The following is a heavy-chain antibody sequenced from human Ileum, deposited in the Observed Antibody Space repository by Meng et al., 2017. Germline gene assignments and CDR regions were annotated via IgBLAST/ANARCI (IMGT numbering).Heavy chain of an antibody. Sequence: SVKVSCKASGGTFSSYAISWVRQAPGQGLEWMGGIIPIFGTANYAQKFQGRVTITADESTSTAYMELSSLRSEDTAVYYCARVGYGSDWYDWAFDYWGQGTLVTVSS. D-gene: IGHD6-19*01. CDR1: GGTFSSYA. V-gene: IGHV1-69*13. CDR3: ARVGYGSDWYDWAFDY. CDR2: IIPIFGTA. J-gene: IGHJ4*02.